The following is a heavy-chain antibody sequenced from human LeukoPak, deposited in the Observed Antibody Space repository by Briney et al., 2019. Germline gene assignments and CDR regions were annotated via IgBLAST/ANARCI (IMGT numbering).Heavy chain of an antibody. D-gene: IGHD1-26*01. CDR3: TRGVSGNYGNFDY. CDR1: GFTFSSDW. J-gene: IGHJ4*02. Sequence: GGSLRLSCEASGFTFSSDWTHWVRQAPGKGLVWVSRIDPAGSSTYFADFVKGRFSVSRDNAKNTVYLQMTSLTAEDTAVYYCTRGVSGNYGNFDYWGQGTLVTVST. CDR2: IDPAGSST. V-gene: IGHV3-74*01.